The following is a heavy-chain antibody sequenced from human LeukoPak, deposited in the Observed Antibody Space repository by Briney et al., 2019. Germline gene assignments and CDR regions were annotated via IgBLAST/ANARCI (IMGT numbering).Heavy chain of an antibody. CDR1: GGTFISYA. CDR2: IIPIFGTA. D-gene: IGHD2-2*01. V-gene: IGHV1-69*05. Sequence: SVKVSCKASGGTFISYAISWVRQAPGQGLEWMGGIIPIFGTANYAQKFQGRVTITTDESTSTAYMELSSLRSEDTAVYYCAGDWLPAAMQGIYYYMDVWGKGTTVTVSS. CDR3: AGDWLPAAMQGIYYYMDV. J-gene: IGHJ6*03.